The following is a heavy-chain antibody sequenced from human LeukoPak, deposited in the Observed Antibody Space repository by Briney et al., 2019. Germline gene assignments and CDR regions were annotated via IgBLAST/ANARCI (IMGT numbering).Heavy chain of an antibody. J-gene: IGHJ4*02. Sequence: GSSVKVSCKASGGTFSSYAISWVRQAPGQGLEWMGGIIPIFGTANYAQKFQGRVTITTDESTSTAYMELSSLRSEDTAVYYCARAPIAVAGTGYYFDYWGQGTLVTVSS. CDR2: IIPIFGTA. CDR1: GGTFSSYA. V-gene: IGHV1-69*05. D-gene: IGHD6-19*01. CDR3: ARAPIAVAGTGYYFDY.